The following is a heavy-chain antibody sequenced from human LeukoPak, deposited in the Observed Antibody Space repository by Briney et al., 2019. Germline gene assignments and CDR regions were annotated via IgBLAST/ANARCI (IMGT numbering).Heavy chain of an antibody. CDR1: GGSFSGYY. CDR2: INHSGST. D-gene: IGHD3-10*01. Sequence: SETLSLTCAVYGGSFSGYYWSWIRQPPGKGLEWIGEINHSGSTNYNPSLKSRVTISVDTSKNQFSLKLSSVTAADTAVYYCARGRIAMVRGVIITSRVYFDYWGQGTLVTVSS. V-gene: IGHV4-34*01. CDR3: ARGRIAMVRGVIITSRVYFDY. J-gene: IGHJ4*02.